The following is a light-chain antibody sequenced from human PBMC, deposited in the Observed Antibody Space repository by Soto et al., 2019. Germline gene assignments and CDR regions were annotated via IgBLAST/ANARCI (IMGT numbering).Light chain of an antibody. Sequence: QSALTQPASVSGSTGQSITISCTGTSSDVGSYNLVSWYQQHPGKAPKLMIYEGSKRPSGVSNRFSGSKSVNTASLTISGLQAGDEADYYCCSYAGSREVFGTGTKLTVL. J-gene: IGLJ1*01. CDR2: EGS. V-gene: IGLV2-23*01. CDR3: CSYAGSREV. CDR1: SSDVGSYNL.